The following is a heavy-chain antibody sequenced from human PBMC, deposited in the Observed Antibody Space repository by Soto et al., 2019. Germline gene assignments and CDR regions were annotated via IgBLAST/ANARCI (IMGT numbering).Heavy chain of an antibody. Sequence: GGSLRLSCAASGFTVSSNYMSWVRQAPGKGLEWVSVIYSGGSTYYADSVKGRFTISRDNSKNTLYLQMNRLRAEDTAVYYCASYYYDSSGYGAFDIWGQGTMVTVSS. CDR3: ASYYYDSSGYGAFDI. V-gene: IGHV3-53*01. J-gene: IGHJ3*02. CDR1: GFTVSSNY. D-gene: IGHD3-22*01. CDR2: IYSGGST.